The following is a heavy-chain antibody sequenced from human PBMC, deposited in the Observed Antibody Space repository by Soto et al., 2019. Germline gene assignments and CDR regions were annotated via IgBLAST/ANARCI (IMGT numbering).Heavy chain of an antibody. CDR3: ARVGVAGIYRGYFDY. J-gene: IGHJ4*02. V-gene: IGHV3-30-3*01. D-gene: IGHD3-3*01. Sequence: PGGSLRLSCAASGFTFSSYAMHWVRQAPGKGLEWVAVISYDGSNKYYADSVKGRFTISRDNSKNTLYLQMNSLRAEDTAVYYCARVGVAGIYRGYFDYWGQGTLVTVSS. CDR1: GFTFSSYA. CDR2: ISYDGSNK.